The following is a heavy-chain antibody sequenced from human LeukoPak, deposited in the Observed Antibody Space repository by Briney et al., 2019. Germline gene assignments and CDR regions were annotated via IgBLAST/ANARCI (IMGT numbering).Heavy chain of an antibody. D-gene: IGHD2-2*01. Sequence: KPSETLSLTCAVYGGSFSGYYWSWIRQPPGKGLEWIGEINHSGSTNYNPSLKSRVTISVDTSKNQFSLKLSSVTAADTAVYYCAREPAAKVYYYYYMDVWGKGTTVTVSS. CDR3: AREPAAKVYYYYYMDV. J-gene: IGHJ6*03. CDR2: INHSGST. CDR1: GGSFSGYY. V-gene: IGHV4-34*01.